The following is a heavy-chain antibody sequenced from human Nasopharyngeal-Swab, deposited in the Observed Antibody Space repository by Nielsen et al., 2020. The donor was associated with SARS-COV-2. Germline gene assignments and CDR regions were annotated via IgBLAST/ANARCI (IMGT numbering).Heavy chain of an antibody. CDR2: IYDTGST. CDR3: ARLNYDFGGLYGVDV. J-gene: IGHJ6*02. Sequence: SETRSLTCTVSGGSISSHSYYWAWIRKPPGKGPEWIGHIYDTGSTHYNPSLRSRVTTSVDTSKNQFSLELRSVTAADTGVYFCARLNYDFGGLYGVDVWGQGTTVTVS. D-gene: IGHD3-3*01. V-gene: IGHV4-39*01. CDR1: GGSISSHSYY.